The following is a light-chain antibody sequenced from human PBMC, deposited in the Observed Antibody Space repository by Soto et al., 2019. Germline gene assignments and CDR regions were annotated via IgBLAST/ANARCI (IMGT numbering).Light chain of an antibody. CDR3: QQYNSYS. Sequence: DIQMTQSPSTLPASVGDRVTITCRASQSISNWLAWYQKKPGTATKLLIYHASTLESGVPSRFSGSGSGTEFTLTISSLQPDYFATYYCQQYNSYSFGQGTKVDIK. V-gene: IGKV1-5*01. J-gene: IGKJ1*01. CDR2: HAS. CDR1: QSISNW.